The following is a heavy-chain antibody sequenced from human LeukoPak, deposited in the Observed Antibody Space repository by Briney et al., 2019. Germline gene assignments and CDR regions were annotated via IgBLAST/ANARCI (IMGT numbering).Heavy chain of an antibody. CDR1: GFTFSSYG. V-gene: IGHV3-30*18. Sequence: GRSLRLSCAASGFTFSSYGMHWVRQAPGKGLEWVAVISYDGSNKYYADSVKGRFTISRDNSKNTLYLQMNSLRAEDTAVYYCAKDRALAVAGTLDYWGQGTLVTVSS. CDR2: ISYDGSNK. D-gene: IGHD6-19*01. J-gene: IGHJ4*02. CDR3: AKDRALAVAGTLDY.